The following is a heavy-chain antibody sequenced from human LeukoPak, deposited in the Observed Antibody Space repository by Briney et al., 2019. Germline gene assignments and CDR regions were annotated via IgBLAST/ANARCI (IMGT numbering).Heavy chain of an antibody. CDR3: AKDLTRYIDYDLFDY. J-gene: IGHJ4*02. CDR2: IWYDGSNK. D-gene: IGHD5-12*01. CDR1: GFTFSTYG. V-gene: IGHV3-33*06. Sequence: GGSLRLSCAASGFTFSTYGMHWVRQAPGKGLEWVAVIWYDGSNKYYADSVKGRFTISRDNSKNTLYLQMNSLRAEDTAVYYCAKDLTRYIDYDLFDYWGQGTLVTVSS.